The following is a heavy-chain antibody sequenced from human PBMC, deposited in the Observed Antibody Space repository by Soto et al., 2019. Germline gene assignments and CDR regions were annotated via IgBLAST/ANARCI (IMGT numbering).Heavy chain of an antibody. D-gene: IGHD1-26*01. Sequence: PGESLKISCTASGFSFSGSAMHWVRQASGEGLEWVGRIRSKSNKYATLYAASVKGRFTISRDDSQNTAYLQMESLKSEDTAVYYCSSGSYYSSYWGQGTLVTVSS. CDR3: SSGSYYSSY. CDR1: GFSFSGSA. CDR2: IRSKSNKYAT. V-gene: IGHV3-73*01. J-gene: IGHJ4*02.